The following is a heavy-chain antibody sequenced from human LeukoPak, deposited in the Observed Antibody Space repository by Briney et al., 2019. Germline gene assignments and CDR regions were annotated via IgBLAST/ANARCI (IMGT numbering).Heavy chain of an antibody. CDR2: ISYDGSNK. Sequence: GGSLRLSCAASAFTISSYGMHWVRQAPGKGLEWVAVISYDGSNKYYADSVKGRFTISRDNSKNTLYLQMNSLRAEDTAVYYCAKDKYSSGLLIYYFDYWGQGTLVTVSS. CDR3: AKDKYSSGLLIYYFDY. CDR1: AFTISSYG. V-gene: IGHV3-30*18. J-gene: IGHJ4*02. D-gene: IGHD6-19*01.